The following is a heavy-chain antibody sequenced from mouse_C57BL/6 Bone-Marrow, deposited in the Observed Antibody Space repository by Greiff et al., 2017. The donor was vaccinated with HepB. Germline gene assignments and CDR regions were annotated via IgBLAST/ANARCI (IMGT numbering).Heavy chain of an antibody. CDR1: GYAFTNYL. CDR2: INPGSGGT. CDR3: ARSHSYYSNCLDY. V-gene: IGHV1-54*01. Sequence: QVQLQQSGAELVRPGTSVKVSCKASGYAFTNYLIEWVKQRPGQGLEWIGVINPGSGGTNYNEKFKGKATLTADKSSSTAYMQLSSLTSEDSAVYFCARSHSYYSNCLDYWGQGTTLTVSS. D-gene: IGHD2-5*01. J-gene: IGHJ2*01.